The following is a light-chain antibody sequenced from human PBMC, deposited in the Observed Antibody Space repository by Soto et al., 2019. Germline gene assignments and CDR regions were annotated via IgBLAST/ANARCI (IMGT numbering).Light chain of an antibody. CDR1: SSDIGAYEH. CDR3: ASKTTSSTVL. Sequence: QSALTQPCSMSGSPGQSITISCTGTSSDIGAYEHVSWYQQRPGRAPKVLIYDVRIRPSEVSNRFSGSKSGDTASLTISGLQAEDEAVYYCASKTTSSTVLFGGGTKLTVL. J-gene: IGLJ2*01. V-gene: IGLV2-14*03. CDR2: DVR.